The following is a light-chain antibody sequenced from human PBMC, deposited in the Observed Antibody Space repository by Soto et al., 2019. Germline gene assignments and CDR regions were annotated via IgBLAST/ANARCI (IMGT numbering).Light chain of an antibody. CDR1: SSDVGAYNF. V-gene: IGLV2-11*01. CDR3: CSYVGSYSFV. J-gene: IGLJ1*01. Sequence: SVLTQPRSVSGSPGQSVTISCTGTSSDVGAYNFVSWYQQHPDKVPKLMIFDVYKRPSGVPDRFSGSKSDNTASLTISGLQAEDEADYYCCSYVGSYSFVFGSGTKVTVL. CDR2: DVY.